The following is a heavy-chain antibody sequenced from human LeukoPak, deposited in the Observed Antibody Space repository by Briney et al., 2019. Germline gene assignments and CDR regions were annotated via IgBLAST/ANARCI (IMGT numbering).Heavy chain of an antibody. CDR1: GGSISSYY. D-gene: IGHD3-22*01. Sequence: SETLSLTCTVSGGSISSYYWSWIRQPPGKGLEWIGYIYYSGSTNYNPSLKSRVTISVDTSKNQFSLKLSSVTAADTAVYYCASEYYYDSSGYYSLAQWGQGTLVTVSS. J-gene: IGHJ4*02. CDR2: IYYSGST. V-gene: IGHV4-59*01. CDR3: ASEYYYDSSGYYSLAQ.